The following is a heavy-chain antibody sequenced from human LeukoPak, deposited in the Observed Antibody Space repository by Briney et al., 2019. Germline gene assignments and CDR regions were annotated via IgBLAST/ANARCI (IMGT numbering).Heavy chain of an antibody. Sequence: GASVKVSCKVSGYTLTELSMHWVRQAPGQGLEWMGWINPNSDGTKYAQNFQGRVTMTRDTSINTAYMELSSLRSDDMAVYFCARETTYFYDVWGQGTLVTVSS. J-gene: IGHJ4*02. V-gene: IGHV1-2*02. CDR2: INPNSDGT. D-gene: IGHD3-22*01. CDR3: ARETTYFYDV. CDR1: GYTLTELS.